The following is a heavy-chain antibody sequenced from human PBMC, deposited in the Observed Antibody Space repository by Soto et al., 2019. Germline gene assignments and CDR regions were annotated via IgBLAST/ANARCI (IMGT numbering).Heavy chain of an antibody. Sequence: QVQRVESGGGVVQPGRSLRLSCAASGFTFSSYAMHWVRQAPGKGLEWVAVISYDGSNKYYADSVKGRFTISRDNSKNTLHLQLNSLRAEDTAKYYCARAHRAAIEYWGQGTLVTVST. CDR1: GFTFSSYA. J-gene: IGHJ4*02. CDR2: ISYDGSNK. D-gene: IGHD6-13*01. CDR3: ARAHRAAIEY. V-gene: IGHV3-30-3*01.